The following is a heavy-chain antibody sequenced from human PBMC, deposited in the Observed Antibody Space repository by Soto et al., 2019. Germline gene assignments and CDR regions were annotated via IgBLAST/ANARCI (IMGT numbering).Heavy chain of an antibody. CDR2: IIPMFDTP. CDR3: TRSIGSGGVIGGFDY. CDR1: GGTFNTYA. J-gene: IGHJ4*02. D-gene: IGHD3-16*02. V-gene: IGHV1-69*01. Sequence: QVQLVQSETEVKKPGSAVKVSCKASGGTFNTYAMNWVRQAPGQGLEWMGGIIPMFDTPRYAQKFQGRVTITVDESTTTAYMELSSLRSNVTAVYYCTRSIGSGGVIGGFDYWGQGTLVTVSS.